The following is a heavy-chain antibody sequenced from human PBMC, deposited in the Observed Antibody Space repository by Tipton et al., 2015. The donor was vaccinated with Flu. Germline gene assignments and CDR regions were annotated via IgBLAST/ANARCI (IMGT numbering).Heavy chain of an antibody. CDR2: IYTTGSV. CDR3: ARSPSYSGSGIYPYYFDD. Sequence: TLSLTCSVSGTSVSSYYWSWIRQSAGRGLEWIGRIYTTGSVNYNPSLRGRVTIAGDTSRNHFSLQLTSVTAADTAVYFCARSPSYSGSGIYPYYFDDWGQGTLVTVAS. CDR1: GTSVSSYY. J-gene: IGHJ4*02. V-gene: IGHV4-4*07. D-gene: IGHD3-10*01.